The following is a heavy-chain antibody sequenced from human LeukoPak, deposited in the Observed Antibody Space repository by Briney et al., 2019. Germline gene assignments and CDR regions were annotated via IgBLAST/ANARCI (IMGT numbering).Heavy chain of an antibody. J-gene: IGHJ4*02. V-gene: IGHV3-23*01. D-gene: IGHD3-22*01. CDR2: SSGSGGST. CDR3: AKDPTMIVVVIPDY. Sequence: PGGPLTLSCAASGFTFSSYAMSWFRQAPGKGLEWFAASSGSGGSTYYADSVKGRCTISRDNYKNTLYLQMNSLRAEDTGVYYCAKDPTMIVVVIPDYWGQGTLVTVSS. CDR1: GFTFSSYA.